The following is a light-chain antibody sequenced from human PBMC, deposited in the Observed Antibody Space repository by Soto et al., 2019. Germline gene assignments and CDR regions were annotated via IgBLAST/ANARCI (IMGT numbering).Light chain of an antibody. Sequence: EIVLTQSPCTLSLSPGERATLSCRASQSVSSSYLAWYQQKPGQAPRLLIYGASSRATGIPDRFSGSGSGTDFTLTISRLEPEDFAVYYCQQEHTFGQGTKVDIK. V-gene: IGKV3-20*01. CDR2: GAS. CDR1: QSVSSSY. CDR3: QQEHT. J-gene: IGKJ1*01.